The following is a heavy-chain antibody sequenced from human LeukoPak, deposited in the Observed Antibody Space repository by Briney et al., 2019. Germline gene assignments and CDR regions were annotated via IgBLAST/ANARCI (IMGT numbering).Heavy chain of an antibody. CDR3: ARFVDY. CDR2: IYYSGST. V-gene: IGHV4-59*01. CDR1: GDSMSGYY. J-gene: IGHJ4*02. Sequence: SETLSLTCSISGDSMSGYYWSWIRQPPGKGLEWIGHIYYSGSTNYNPSLKSRVTISVDTSKNQSSLKLTSVTAADTAVYYCARFVDYWGLGILVTVSS.